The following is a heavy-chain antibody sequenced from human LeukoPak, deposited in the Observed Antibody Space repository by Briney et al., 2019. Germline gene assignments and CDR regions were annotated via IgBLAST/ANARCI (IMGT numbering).Heavy chain of an antibody. CDR2: IYYSGST. J-gene: IGHJ4*02. V-gene: IGHV4-39*07. Sequence: SETLSLTCTVSGGSISSSSYYWGWIRQPPGKGLEWIGSIYYSGSTNYNPSLKSRVTISVDTSKNQFSLKLSSVTAADTAVYYCARDFRGSGWGGSPDYWGQGTLVTVSS. D-gene: IGHD6-19*01. CDR3: ARDFRGSGWGGSPDY. CDR1: GGSISSSSYY.